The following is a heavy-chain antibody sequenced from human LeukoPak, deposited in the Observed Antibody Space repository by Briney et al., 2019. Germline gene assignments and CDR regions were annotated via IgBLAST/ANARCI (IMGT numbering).Heavy chain of an antibody. CDR2: ISGSGGST. CDR1: GFTFSSYA. CDR3: AKDIIESSVNYFDY. Sequence: GGSLRLPCAASGFTFSSYAMSWVRQAPGKGLEWVSAISGSGGSTYYADSVKGRFTISRDNSKNTLYLQMNSLRAEDTAVYYCAKDIIESSVNYFDYWGQGTLVTVSS. D-gene: IGHD3-22*01. J-gene: IGHJ4*02. V-gene: IGHV3-23*01.